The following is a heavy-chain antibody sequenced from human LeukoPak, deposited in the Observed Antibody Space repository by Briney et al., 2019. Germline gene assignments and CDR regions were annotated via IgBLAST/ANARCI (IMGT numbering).Heavy chain of an antibody. J-gene: IGHJ6*03. D-gene: IGHD3-10*01. CDR1: GFTFSSYQ. CDR3: ARDRDYYYMDV. CDR2: ITSSGTYT. V-gene: IGHV3-21*01. Sequence: GGSLRLSCVASGFTFSSYQMNWVRQAPGKGLEWVSSITSSGTYTYYADSVKGRFTISRDNSKNTLYLQMNSLRAEDTAVYYCARDRDYYYMDVWGKGTTVTVSS.